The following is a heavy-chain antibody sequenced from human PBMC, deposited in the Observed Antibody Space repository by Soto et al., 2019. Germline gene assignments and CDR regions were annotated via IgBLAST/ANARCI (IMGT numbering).Heavy chain of an antibody. J-gene: IGHJ6*03. CDR2: IYYSGST. Sequence: PSETLSLTCTVSGGSISSSSYYWGWIRQPPGKGLEWIGSIYYSGSTYYNPSLKSRVTISVDTSKNQFSLKLSSVTAADTAVYYCARRVQSAEVYYYYYMDVSGKGTTVIVAS. CDR3: ARRVQSAEVYYYYYMDV. CDR1: GGSISSSSYY. V-gene: IGHV4-39*01.